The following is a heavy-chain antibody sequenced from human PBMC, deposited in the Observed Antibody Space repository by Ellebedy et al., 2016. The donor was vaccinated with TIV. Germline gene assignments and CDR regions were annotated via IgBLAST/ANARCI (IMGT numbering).Heavy chain of an antibody. CDR2: ISDNGGST. D-gene: IGHD3-22*01. CDR1: GFTFSNYA. J-gene: IGHJ4*02. V-gene: IGHV3-23*01. CDR3: AKDYYHSSGSYFDY. Sequence: GGSLRLXXAASGFTFSNYAMIWVRLAPGKGLEWVSTISDNGGSTYYADSVKGRFTISRDNSKNTLFLQMNSLRAEDTAVYYCAKDYYHSSGSYFDYWGQGTLVTVSS.